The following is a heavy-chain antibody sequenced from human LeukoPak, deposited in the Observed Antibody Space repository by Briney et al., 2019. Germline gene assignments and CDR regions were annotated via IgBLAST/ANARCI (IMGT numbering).Heavy chain of an antibody. D-gene: IGHD2-2*02. Sequence: GGSLRLSCAASGFTFSDYYMSWIRQAPGKGLEWVSYISSSGSTIYYADSVKGRFTISRDNAKNSLYLQMNSLRAEDTAVYYCASLPAAISGMPDYYYYGMDVWGQGTTVTVSS. J-gene: IGHJ6*02. CDR2: ISSSGSTI. CDR1: GFTFSDYY. CDR3: ASLPAAISGMPDYYYYGMDV. V-gene: IGHV3-11*01.